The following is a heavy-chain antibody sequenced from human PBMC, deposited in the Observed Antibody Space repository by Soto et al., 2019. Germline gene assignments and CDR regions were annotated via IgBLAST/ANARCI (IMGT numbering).Heavy chain of an antibody. CDR2: ISSSRSYI. CDR1: GFTFSSYS. CDR3: ARKGYCSSTSCLGPFDY. D-gene: IGHD2-2*01. Sequence: EVQLVESGGGLVKPGGSLRLSCAASGFTFSSYSMNWVRQAPGKGLEWVSSISSSRSYIYYADSVKGRFTISRDNAKNSLYLQMNSLRAEDTAVYYCARKGYCSSTSCLGPFDYWGQGTLVTVSS. V-gene: IGHV3-21*01. J-gene: IGHJ4*02.